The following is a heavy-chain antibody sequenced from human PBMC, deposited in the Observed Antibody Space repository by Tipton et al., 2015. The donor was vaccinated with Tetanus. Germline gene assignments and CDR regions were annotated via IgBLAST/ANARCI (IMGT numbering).Heavy chain of an antibody. CDR1: RASISIIYS. CDR3: AGGLVRWCVP. V-gene: IGHV4-30-2*01. Sequence: TLSLTCAVSRASISIIYSWSWTRQPPGKGLAWVGYVFRSGSADYNSSLKSRVNISLDRSENQISLMLTSLTAAVPAVYSCAGGLVRWCVPWCRGTLVSVSS. CDR2: VFRSGSA. J-gene: IGHJ5*02. D-gene: IGHD3-10*01.